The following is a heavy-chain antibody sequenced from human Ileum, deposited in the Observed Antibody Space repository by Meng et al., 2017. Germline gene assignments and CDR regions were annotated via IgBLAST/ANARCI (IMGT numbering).Heavy chain of an antibody. V-gene: IGHV3-74*01. CDR1: GFTFSGTW. D-gene: IGHD3-16*01. CDR3: VKDWGGAGALDY. Sequence: EGQPGESRGGRVQPGGYLRLSCAASGFTFSGTWMHWVRQAPGKGLVWVARINNDGSYTDYVDSVKGRFTISRDNTKNTLYLQMTDLRAEDTAVYYCVKDWGGAGALDYWGQGSLVTVSS. J-gene: IGHJ4*02. CDR2: INNDGSYT.